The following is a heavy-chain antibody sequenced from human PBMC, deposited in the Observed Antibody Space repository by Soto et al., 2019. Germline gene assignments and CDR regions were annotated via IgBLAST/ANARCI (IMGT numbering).Heavy chain of an antibody. CDR3: AKDRMVTSYFYGMDV. Sequence: QVQVVESGGGVVQPGGSRSLPGPALEASGSSFGGYACHWARRAPGKGLEGVAVISYDGNNRHFADSVKGRLPVSRDNALLTVYLEMNSLRPDDTAVYYCAKDRMVTSYFYGMDVWGQGTAVTVSS. CDR2: ISYDGNNR. J-gene: IGHJ6*02. V-gene: IGHV3-30*18. CDR1: GSSFGGYA. D-gene: IGHD5-18*01.